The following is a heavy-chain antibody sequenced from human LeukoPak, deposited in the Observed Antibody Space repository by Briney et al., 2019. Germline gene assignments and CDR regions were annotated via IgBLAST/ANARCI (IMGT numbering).Heavy chain of an antibody. CDR2: IRYDGSNK. J-gene: IGHJ4*02. Sequence: GGSLRLSCAASGFTFSSYGMHWVRQAPGKGLEWVAFIRYDGSNKYYADSVKGRFTISRDNSKNTLYLQMNSLRAEDTAVYYCAKVLYQSRGYSSGWYWELGSVPAQGFDYWGQGTLVTVSS. CDR1: GFTFSSYG. CDR3: AKVLYQSRGYSSGWYWELGSVPAQGFDY. D-gene: IGHD6-19*01. V-gene: IGHV3-30*02.